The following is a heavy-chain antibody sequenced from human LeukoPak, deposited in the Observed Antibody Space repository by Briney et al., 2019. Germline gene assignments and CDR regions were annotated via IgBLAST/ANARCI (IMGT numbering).Heavy chain of an antibody. CDR3: AKDPWGSRGYFDY. V-gene: IGHV3-23*01. D-gene: IGHD7-27*01. J-gene: IGHJ4*02. CDR1: GFTFSRNA. Sequence: GGSLRLSCADSGFTFSRNAMIWVRQAPGKGLEWVSAISGSGSDTYYADSVKGRFTIFRDNSKNTVYLRMNSLRAEDTAVYYCAKDPWGSRGYFDYWGQGTLVTVSS. CDR2: ISGSGSDT.